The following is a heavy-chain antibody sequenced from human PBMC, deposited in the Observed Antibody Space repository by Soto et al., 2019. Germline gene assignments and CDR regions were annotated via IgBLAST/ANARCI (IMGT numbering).Heavy chain of an antibody. CDR3: AREGGYCSGGSCSAGDFDY. CDR2: IIPIFGTA. D-gene: IGHD2-15*01. J-gene: IGHJ4*02. CDR1: GGTFSSYA. Sequence: QVQLVQSGAEVKKPGSSVKVSCKASGGTFSSYAISWVRQAPGQGLEWMGGIIPIFGTANYAQKFQGRVTITADESTSTAYMELSSLRSEDTAVYYCAREGGYCSGGSCSAGDFDYWGQGTLFTVSS. V-gene: IGHV1-69*12.